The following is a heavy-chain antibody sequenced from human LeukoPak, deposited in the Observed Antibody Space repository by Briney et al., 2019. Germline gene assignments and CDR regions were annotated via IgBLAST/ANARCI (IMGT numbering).Heavy chain of an antibody. J-gene: IGHJ6*03. CDR3: ARGPHPYCTNGVCSYYYYMDV. D-gene: IGHD2-8*01. V-gene: IGHV1-3*03. Sequence: ASVKVSCKASGYTFTSYAMHWVRQAPGQRLEWMGWINAGNGNTKYSQEFQGRVTITRDTSASTAYMELSSLRSEDMAVYYCARGPHPYCTNGVCSYYYYMDVWGKGTMVTVSS. CDR2: INAGNGNT. CDR1: GYTFTSYA.